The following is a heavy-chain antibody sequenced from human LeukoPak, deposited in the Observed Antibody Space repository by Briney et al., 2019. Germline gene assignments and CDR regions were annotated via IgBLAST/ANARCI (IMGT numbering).Heavy chain of an antibody. CDR2: INRSGST. CDR1: GGSFSGYY. Sequence: SETLSLTCAVYGGSFSGYYWSWIRQPPGKGLEWIGEINRSGSTNYNPSLKSRVTISVDTSKNQFSLKLSSVTAADTAVYYCAREDCSSTSCYRGYDYWGQGTLVTVSS. J-gene: IGHJ4*02. D-gene: IGHD2-2*01. V-gene: IGHV4-34*01. CDR3: AREDCSSTSCYRGYDY.